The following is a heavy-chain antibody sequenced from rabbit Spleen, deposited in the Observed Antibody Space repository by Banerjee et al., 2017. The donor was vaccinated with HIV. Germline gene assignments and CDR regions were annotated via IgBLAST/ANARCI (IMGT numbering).Heavy chain of an antibody. CDR3: ARDSGSSFSSYGMDL. V-gene: IGHV1S45*01. J-gene: IGHJ6*01. CDR2: IDSGSSGFT. D-gene: IGHD8-1*01. Sequence: QEQLEESGGGLVKPGASLTLTCTASGVSFSFSNYMCWVRQAPGKGLEWIACIDSGSSGFTYFASWAKGRFTISKTSSTTVTLQMTSLTAADTATYFCARDSGSSFSSYGMDLWGPGTLVTVS. CDR1: GVSFSFSNY.